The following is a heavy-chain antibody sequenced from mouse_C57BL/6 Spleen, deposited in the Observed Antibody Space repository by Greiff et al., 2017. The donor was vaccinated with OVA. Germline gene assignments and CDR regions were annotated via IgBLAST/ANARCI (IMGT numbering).Heavy chain of an antibody. CDR1: GYSFTSYY. CDR3: AREEGAYDYDDYAMDY. J-gene: IGHJ4*01. V-gene: IGHV1-66*01. Sequence: VQLQQSGPELVKPGASVKISCKASGYSFTSYYIHWVKQRPGQGLEWIGWIYPGSGNTKYNEKVKGKATLTADTSSSTAYMQLSSLTSEDSAVYYCAREEGAYDYDDYAMDYWGQGTSVTVSS. CDR2: IYPGSGNT. D-gene: IGHD2-4*01.